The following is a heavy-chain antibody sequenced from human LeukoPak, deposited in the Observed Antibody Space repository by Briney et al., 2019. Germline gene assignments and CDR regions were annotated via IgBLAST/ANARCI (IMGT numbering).Heavy chain of an antibody. CDR1: GYTFTSYG. CDR3: ARVVSPRGWFDP. Sequence: ASVTVSCKASGYTFTSYGISWVRQAPGQGLEGMGWISAYNGNTNYAQKLQGRVTMTTDTSTSTAYMELRSLRSDDTAVYYCARVVSPRGWFDPWGQGTLVTVSS. D-gene: IGHD3-10*01. J-gene: IGHJ5*02. CDR2: ISAYNGNT. V-gene: IGHV1-18*01.